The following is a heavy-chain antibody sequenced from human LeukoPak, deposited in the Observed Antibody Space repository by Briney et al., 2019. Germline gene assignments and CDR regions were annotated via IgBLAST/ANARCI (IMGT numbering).Heavy chain of an antibody. CDR2: IIPIFGTA. CDR3: ARVYDSSVYYGY. V-gene: IGHV1-69*05. CDR1: GGTFSSYA. Sequence: EASVNVSYKASGGTFSSYAVSWVRQAPGQGLEWMGGIIPIFGTANYAQKFQGRVTITTDESTSTAYMALSSLRSEDAAVYYCARVYDSSVYYGYWGQGTLVTVSS. D-gene: IGHD3-22*01. J-gene: IGHJ4*02.